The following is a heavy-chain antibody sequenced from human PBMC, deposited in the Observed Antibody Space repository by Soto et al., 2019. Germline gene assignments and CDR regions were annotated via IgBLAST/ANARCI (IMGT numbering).Heavy chain of an antibody. CDR2: IHSDGSST. V-gene: IGHV3-74*01. CDR3: ARGVRVAFDL. J-gene: IGHJ3*01. Sequence: EVQLVESGGGLVRPGGSLRLSCAASGFTFSYYWMHWVRQAPGKGLVWVSRIHSDGSSTTYADFVKGRVIISRDNARNTVDLQMNSVRVEATAGYYCARGVRVAFDLWGQGTVVNVSS. CDR1: GFTFSYYW.